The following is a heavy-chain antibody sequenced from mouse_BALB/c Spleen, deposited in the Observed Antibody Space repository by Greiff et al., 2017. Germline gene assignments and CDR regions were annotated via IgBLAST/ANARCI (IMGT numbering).Heavy chain of an antibody. CDR3: ARQGVLRPYYFDY. Sequence: EVMLVESGGGLVKPGGSLKLSCAASGFAFSSYDMSWVRQTPEKRLEWVAYISSGGGSTYYPDTVKGRFTISRDNAKNTLYLRMSSLKSEDTAMYYCARQGVLRPYYFDYWGQGTTLTVSS. CDR1: GFAFSSYD. CDR2: ISSGGGST. J-gene: IGHJ2*01. V-gene: IGHV5-12-1*01. D-gene: IGHD2-4*01.